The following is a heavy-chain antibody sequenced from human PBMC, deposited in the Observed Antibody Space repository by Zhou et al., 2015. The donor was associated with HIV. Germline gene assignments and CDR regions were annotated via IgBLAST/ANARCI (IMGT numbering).Heavy chain of an antibody. V-gene: IGHV3-43D*04. CDR1: GFIFDDYV. Sequence: EVQLVESGGVVVQPGGSLRLSCAASGFIFDDYVMHWVRQVPGKGLEWVSLISWDGINTYYADSVRGRFTISRDNNKKSLYLQMNSLKHEDTALYFCAKDGISITIFGYIDVWGRGTTVTVSS. D-gene: IGHD3-3*01. CDR3: AKDGISITIFGYIDV. CDR2: ISWDGINT. J-gene: IGHJ6*03.